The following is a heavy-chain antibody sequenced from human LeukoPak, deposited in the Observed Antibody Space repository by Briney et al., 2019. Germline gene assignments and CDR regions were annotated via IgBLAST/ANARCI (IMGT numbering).Heavy chain of an antibody. Sequence: GGSLRLSCAASGFTFSTYSMNWVRQAPGKGLEWVSSISSSSSYIYYADSVKGRFTISRDNAKNSLYLRMNSLRAEDTAVYYCARDAPKQPHDYWGQGTLVTVSS. D-gene: IGHD6-13*01. CDR2: ISSSSSYI. CDR3: ARDAPKQPHDY. V-gene: IGHV3-21*01. CDR1: GFTFSTYS. J-gene: IGHJ4*02.